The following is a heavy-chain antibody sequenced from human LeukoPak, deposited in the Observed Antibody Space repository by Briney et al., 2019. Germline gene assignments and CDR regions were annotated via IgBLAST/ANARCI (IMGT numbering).Heavy chain of an antibody. V-gene: IGHV3-23*01. CDR2: ITGSEDTT. Sequence: GASLRLSCAASGFIFRNYAMSWVRQAPGKGLEWVSAITGSEDTTYYADSVKGRFTISRDNSKNTLYVEMNTLRAEDTAVYYCAKWGDYDILTGYYVSDFWGQGTLVTVSS. CDR3: AKWGDYDILTGYYVSDF. J-gene: IGHJ4*02. D-gene: IGHD3-9*01. CDR1: GFIFRNYA.